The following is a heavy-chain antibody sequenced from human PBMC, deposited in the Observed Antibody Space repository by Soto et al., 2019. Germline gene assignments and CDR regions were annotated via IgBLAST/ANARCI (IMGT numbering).Heavy chain of an antibody. V-gene: IGHV4-59*01. Sequence: QVQLQESGPGLVKPSETLSLTCTVSGGSISSNYWSWIRQPPGKGLEWIAYIYYTGSTNYNPSLKRRVTISVDTSKNQFSLKLSSVTAADTAVYSCARDVNMTDIWGQGTMVTVSS. CDR3: ARDVNMTDI. CDR1: GGSISSNY. J-gene: IGHJ3*02. CDR2: IYYTGST. D-gene: IGHD3-16*02.